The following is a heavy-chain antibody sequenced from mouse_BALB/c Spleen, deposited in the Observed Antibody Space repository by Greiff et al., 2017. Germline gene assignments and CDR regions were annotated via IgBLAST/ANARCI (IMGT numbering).Heavy chain of an antibody. CDR3: TRFDYDVGALAMDY. J-gene: IGHJ4*01. D-gene: IGHD2-4*01. CDR2: INPSNGRT. CDR1: GYTFTSYW. Sequence: QQSCKASGYTFTSYWMHWVKQRPGQGLEWIGEINPSNGRTNYNEKFKSKATLTVDKSSSTAYMELSSLTNEDSAVYYCTRFDYDVGALAMDYWGQGTSVTVSS. V-gene: IGHV1S81*02.